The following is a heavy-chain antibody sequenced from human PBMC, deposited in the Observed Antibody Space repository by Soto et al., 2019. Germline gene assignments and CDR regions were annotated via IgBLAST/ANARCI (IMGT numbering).Heavy chain of an antibody. CDR3: ARRLYYDSSGFEGGGMDV. D-gene: IGHD3-22*01. CDR2: IYYSGST. CDR1: GGSISSSSYY. V-gene: IGHV4-39*01. J-gene: IGHJ6*02. Sequence: SGTLXLTCTVSGGSISSSSYYWGWIRQPPGKGLEWIGSIYYSGSTYYNPSLKSRVTISVDTSKNQFSLKLSPVTAADTAVYYCARRLYYDSSGFEGGGMDVWGQGTTVTVSS.